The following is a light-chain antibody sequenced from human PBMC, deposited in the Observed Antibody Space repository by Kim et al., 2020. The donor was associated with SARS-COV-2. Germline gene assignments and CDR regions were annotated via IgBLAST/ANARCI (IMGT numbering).Light chain of an antibody. J-gene: IGLJ2*01. CDR3: SSYTSSSTLVL. CDR1: SSDVGGYNY. V-gene: IGLV2-14*03. CDR2: DVS. Sequence: QSALTQPASVSGSPGQSITISCTGTSSDVGGYNYVSWYQQHPGKAPKLMIYDVSNRPSGVSNRFSGSKSGNTASLTISGLQAEDEADYYCSSYTSSSTLVLFGGWTKLTVL.